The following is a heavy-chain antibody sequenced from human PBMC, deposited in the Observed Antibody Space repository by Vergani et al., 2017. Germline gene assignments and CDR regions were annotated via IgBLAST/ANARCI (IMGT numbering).Heavy chain of an antibody. CDR1: GASIRSSNYY. CDR2: IYYSGST. D-gene: IGHD6-19*01. CDR3: ARHSTVEWLVKLGWIDP. Sequence: QLQLQESGPGLVEPSATLSLTCSVSGASIRSSNYYWGWIRQPPGKGLEWIASIYYSGSTYYNQSLKSRVTISVDTSKNQFSLKLSSVTAADTAVYFCARHSTVEWLVKLGWIDPWGQGILVTVSS. J-gene: IGHJ5*02. V-gene: IGHV4-39*01.